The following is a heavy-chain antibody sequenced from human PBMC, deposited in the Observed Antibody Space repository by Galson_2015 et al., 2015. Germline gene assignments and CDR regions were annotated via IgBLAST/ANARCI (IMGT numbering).Heavy chain of an antibody. Sequence: SVKVSCKASGYTFTGYYMHWVRQAPGQGLEWMGRINPNSGGTNYAQKFQGRVTMTRDTSISTAYMELSRLRSDDTAVYYCARDLGYCSSTSCSNWFDPWGQGTLVTVSS. CDR3: ARDLGYCSSTSCSNWFDP. CDR2: INPNSGGT. V-gene: IGHV1-2*06. CDR1: GYTFTGYY. D-gene: IGHD2-2*01. J-gene: IGHJ5*02.